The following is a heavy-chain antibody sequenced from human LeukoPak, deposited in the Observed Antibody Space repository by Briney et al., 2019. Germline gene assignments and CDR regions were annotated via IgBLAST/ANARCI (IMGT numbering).Heavy chain of an antibody. CDR1: GYTFTNYA. D-gene: IGHD3-22*01. Sequence: ASVKVSCKASGYTFTNYAMNWVRQAPGQGLEWMGWISAYNGNTNYAQKLQGRVTMTTDTSTSTAYMELRSLRSDDTAVYYCARYYYDSSGYYYVSWFDPWGQGTLVTVSS. CDR3: ARYYYDSSGYYYVSWFDP. J-gene: IGHJ5*02. V-gene: IGHV1-18*01. CDR2: ISAYNGNT.